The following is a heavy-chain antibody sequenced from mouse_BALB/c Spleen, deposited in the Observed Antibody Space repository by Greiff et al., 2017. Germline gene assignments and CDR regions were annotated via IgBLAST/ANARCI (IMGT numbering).Heavy chain of an antibody. CDR2: ISSGGST. D-gene: IGHD1-1*01. J-gene: IGHJ4*01. CDR3: ARDYAKRVAMDY. Sequence: EVKVVESGGGLVKPGGSLKLSCAASGFTFSSYAMSWVRQTPEKRLEWVASISSGGSTYYPDSVKGRFTISRDNARNILYLQMSSLRSEDTAMYYCARDYAKRVAMDYWGQGTSVTVSS. CDR1: GFTFSSYA. V-gene: IGHV5-6-5*01.